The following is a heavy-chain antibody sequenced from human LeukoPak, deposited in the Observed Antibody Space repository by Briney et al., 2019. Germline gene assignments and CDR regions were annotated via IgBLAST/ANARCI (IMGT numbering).Heavy chain of an antibody. CDR2: ISGSGGST. CDR3: AKDLEQWLVRLAFDI. CDR1: GFTFSSYA. Sequence: GGSLRLSCAASGFTFSSYAMSWVRQAPGKGLEWVSAISGSGGSTYYADSVKGRFTISRDNSKNTLCLQMNSLRAEDTAVYYCAKDLEQWLVRLAFDIWGQGTMVTVSS. V-gene: IGHV3-23*01. J-gene: IGHJ3*02. D-gene: IGHD6-19*01.